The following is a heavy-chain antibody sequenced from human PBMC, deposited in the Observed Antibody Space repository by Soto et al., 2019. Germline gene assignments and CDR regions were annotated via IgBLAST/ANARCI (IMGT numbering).Heavy chain of an antibody. Sequence: QVQLVQSGAEVRKPGASVRVSCKASGYSLTGHDVNWVRQASGQGLGWMGWMNPKSGGTGYAQKFQGRVTMPRDTSTNTAYSDLRGLTSPYTAVYYCVRVGELKSGYYPSMDVWGQGTTVTGSS. V-gene: IGHV1-8*01. D-gene: IGHD1-26*01. CDR2: MNPKSGGT. J-gene: IGHJ6*01. CDR1: GYSLTGHD. CDR3: VRVGELKSGYYPSMDV.